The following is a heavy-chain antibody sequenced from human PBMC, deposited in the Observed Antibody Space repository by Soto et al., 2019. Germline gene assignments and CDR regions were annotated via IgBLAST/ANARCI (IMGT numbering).Heavy chain of an antibody. CDR2: ISYDGSNK. V-gene: IGHV3-30*18. CDR1: GLTCIGYG. D-gene: IGHD4-17*01. J-gene: IGHJ6*03. Sequence: WRPMRLPCAAAGLTCIGYGMHRVIQEQGKGLEWVAVISYDGSNKYYADSVKGRFTISRDNSKNTLYLQMNSLRAEDTAVYYCAKDGKGEDYVLYYYYFMAVWRKGSTVTVSS. CDR3: AKDGKGEDYVLYYYYFMAV.